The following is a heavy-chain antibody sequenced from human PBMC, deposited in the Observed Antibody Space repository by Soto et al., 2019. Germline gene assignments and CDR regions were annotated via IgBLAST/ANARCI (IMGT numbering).Heavy chain of an antibody. V-gene: IGHV3-23*01. D-gene: IGHD1-26*01. Sequence: VGSLRLSCAASGFTFSSYAMSWVRQAPGKGLEWVSAISGSGGSTYYADSVKGRFTISRDNSKNTLYLQMNSLRAEDTAVYYCAKDMIKWELPYFDYWGQGTLVTVSS. CDR2: ISGSGGST. J-gene: IGHJ4*02. CDR3: AKDMIKWELPYFDY. CDR1: GFTFSSYA.